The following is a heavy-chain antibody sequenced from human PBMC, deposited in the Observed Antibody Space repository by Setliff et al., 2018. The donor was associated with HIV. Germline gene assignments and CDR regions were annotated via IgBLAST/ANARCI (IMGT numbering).Heavy chain of an antibody. V-gene: IGHV3-48*01. D-gene: IGHD2-2*01. J-gene: IGHJ2*01. CDR2: ISSSSSTR. CDR3: VRSSQAVPSSKAHWYFDL. CDR1: GFTFSNYN. Sequence: GESLTISCAASGFTFSNYNMNWVRQAPGKGLEWVSYISSSSSTRYYANSVKGRFTISRDNVKNSLYLQMNSLRVEDTALYYCVRSSQAVPSSKAHWYFDLWGRGTLVTVSS.